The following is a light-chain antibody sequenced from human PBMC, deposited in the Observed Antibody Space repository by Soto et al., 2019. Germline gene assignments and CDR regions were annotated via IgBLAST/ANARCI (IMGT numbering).Light chain of an antibody. CDR2: GAS. CDR1: QSVGSN. V-gene: IGKV3-15*01. J-gene: IGKJ1*01. Sequence: EIVMTQSPATLSVSPGERATLSCRASQSVGSNLAGYQQKPGQAPRLLIYGASTRATGIPARFSGSGSGTEFTLTISSLQSEDFAIFFCQQYNSWPPDRTFGQGTKVQIK. CDR3: QQYNSWPPDRT.